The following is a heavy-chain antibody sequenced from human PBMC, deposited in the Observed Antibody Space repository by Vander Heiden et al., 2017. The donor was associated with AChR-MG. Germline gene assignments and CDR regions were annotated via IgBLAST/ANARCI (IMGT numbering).Heavy chain of an antibody. CDR3: ARDTQYCTGGVCYFQH. J-gene: IGHJ1*01. CDR1: GFTFSSYW. CDR2: INSDGSST. V-gene: IGHV3-74*01. D-gene: IGHD2-8*02. Sequence: EVQLVESGGGLVQPGGSLRLSCAASGFTFSSYWMHWVRQAPGKGLVWVSRINSDGSSTTYADSVKGRFTISRDNAKNTLYLQMNSLRAEDTAVYYCARDTQYCTGGVCYFQHWGQGTLVTVSS.